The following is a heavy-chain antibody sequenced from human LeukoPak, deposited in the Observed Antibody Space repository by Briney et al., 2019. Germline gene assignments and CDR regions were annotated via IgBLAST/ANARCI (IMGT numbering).Heavy chain of an antibody. CDR1: GYTFTGYY. CDR2: INPNSGGT. D-gene: IGHD6-6*01. Sequence: GASVKVSCKASGYTFTGYYMHWVRQAPGQGLEWMGWINPNSGGTNYAQKFQGRVTMTRDTSISTAYMELSRLRSDDTAVYYCAREGSSSSGGFDYWGQGTLVTVSS. J-gene: IGHJ4*02. CDR3: AREGSSSSGGFDY. V-gene: IGHV1-2*02.